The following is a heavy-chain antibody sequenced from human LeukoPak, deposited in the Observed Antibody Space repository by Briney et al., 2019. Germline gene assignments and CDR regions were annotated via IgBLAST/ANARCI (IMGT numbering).Heavy chain of an antibody. Sequence: GGSLRLSFAASGFNFSSYWMSWVRQAPGKGLEWVANIKQDGSEKYYVDSVKGRFTISRDNAKNSLYLQMNSLRAEDTAVYYCARELLDFPRGDAFDIWGQGTMVTVSS. V-gene: IGHV3-7*01. D-gene: IGHD3-3*01. J-gene: IGHJ3*02. CDR3: ARELLDFPRGDAFDI. CDR2: IKQDGSEK. CDR1: GFNFSSYW.